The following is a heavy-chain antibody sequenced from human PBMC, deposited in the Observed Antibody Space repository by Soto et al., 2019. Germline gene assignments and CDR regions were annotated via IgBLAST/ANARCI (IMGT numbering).Heavy chain of an antibody. Sequence: SGGSISSSSYYWGWIRQPPGKGLEWIGSIYYSGSTYYNPSLKSRVTISVDTSKNQFSLKLSSVTAADTAVYYCAKQTRGTVVTRGYYYGMDVWGQGTTVTVSS. V-gene: IGHV4-39*01. J-gene: IGHJ6*02. CDR3: AKQTRGTVVTRGYYYGMDV. CDR1: GGSISSSSYY. CDR2: IYYSGST. D-gene: IGHD2-21*02.